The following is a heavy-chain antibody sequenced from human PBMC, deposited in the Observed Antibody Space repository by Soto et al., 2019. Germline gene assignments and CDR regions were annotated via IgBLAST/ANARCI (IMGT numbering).Heavy chain of an antibody. CDR3: VAAGLVEYYFDY. J-gene: IGHJ4*02. CDR2: IIPILGIA. Sequence: VQLVQSGAEVKKPGSSVKVSCKASGGTFSSYTISWVRQAPGQGLEWMGRIIPILGIANYAQKFQGRVTITADKSTSTAYMELSSLRSEDTAVYYWVAAGLVEYYFDYCGQGTLVTVSS. V-gene: IGHV1-69*02. D-gene: IGHD6-13*01. CDR1: GGTFSSYT.